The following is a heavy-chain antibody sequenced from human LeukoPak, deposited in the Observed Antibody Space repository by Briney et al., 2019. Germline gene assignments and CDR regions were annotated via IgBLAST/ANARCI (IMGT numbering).Heavy chain of an antibody. J-gene: IGHJ6*03. CDR2: IYTSGST. D-gene: IGHD1-26*01. Sequence: PSQTLSLTCTVSGGSISSGSYYWSWIRQPPGKGLEWIGRIYTSGSTNYNPSLNSRVTISVDTSKNQFSLKLGSVTAADTAVYYCARDRGVGGSYRYYYYMDVWGKGTTVTVSS. CDR3: ARDRGVGGSYRYYYYMDV. V-gene: IGHV4-61*02. CDR1: GGSISSGSYY.